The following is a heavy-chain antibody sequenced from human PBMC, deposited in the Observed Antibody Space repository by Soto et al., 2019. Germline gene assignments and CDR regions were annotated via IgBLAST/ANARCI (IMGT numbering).Heavy chain of an antibody. J-gene: IGHJ6*02. CDR3: ARASYSSSWYSLGMDV. CDR1: GFTFSSYS. D-gene: IGHD6-13*01. CDR2: VSSSSSTI. Sequence: GGSLRLSCAASGFTFSSYSMNWVRQAPGKGLEWVSYVSSSSSTIYYADSVKGRFTISRDNAKNPLYLQMNSLRDEDTAVYYCARASYSSSWYSLGMDVWGQGTTVTVSS. V-gene: IGHV3-48*02.